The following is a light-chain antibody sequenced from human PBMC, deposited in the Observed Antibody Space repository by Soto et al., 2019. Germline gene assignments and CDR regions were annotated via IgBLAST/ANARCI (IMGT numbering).Light chain of an antibody. V-gene: IGLV1-40*01. CDR3: QSYDSSLSGSVL. Sequence: QAVVTQPPSVSGAPGQRVTISCTGSSSNIGAGYDVHWYQQPPGTAPKLLIYGTNNRPSGVPDRISGFRSGTSASLAITGLQTEDEADYYCQSYDSSLSGSVLFGGGTKLTVL. CDR1: SSNIGAGYD. J-gene: IGLJ2*01. CDR2: GTN.